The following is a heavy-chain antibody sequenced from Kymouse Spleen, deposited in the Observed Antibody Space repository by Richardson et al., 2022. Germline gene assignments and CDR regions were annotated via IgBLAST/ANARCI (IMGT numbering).Heavy chain of an antibody. CDR3: AKDRDCSSTSCLYSSGLDAFDI. CDR1: GFTFSSYA. J-gene: IGHJ3*02. CDR2: ISGSGGST. D-gene: IGHD2-2*02. V-gene: IGHV3-23*04. Sequence: EVQLVESGGGLVQPGGSLRLSCAASGFTFSSYAMSWVRQAPGKGLEWVSAISGSGGSTYYADSVKGRFTISRDNSKNTLYLQMNSLRAEDTAVYYCAKDRDCSSTSCLYSSGLDAFDIWGQGTMVTVSS.